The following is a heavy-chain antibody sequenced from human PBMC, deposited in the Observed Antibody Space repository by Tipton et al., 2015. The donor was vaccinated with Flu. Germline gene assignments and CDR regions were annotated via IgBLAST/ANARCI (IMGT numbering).Heavy chain of an antibody. J-gene: IGHJ6*02. CDR1: GGSFSGYY. V-gene: IGHV4-34*01. D-gene: IGHD2-21*01. CDR2: INHSGST. CDR3: ARGIHRDARPPYYYYYYGMDV. Sequence: LRLSCAVYGGSFSGYYWSWIRQPPGKGLEWIGEINHSGSTNYNPSLKSRVTISVDTSKNQFSLKLSSVTAADTAVYYCARGIHRDARPPYYYYYYGMDVWGQGTTVTVSS.